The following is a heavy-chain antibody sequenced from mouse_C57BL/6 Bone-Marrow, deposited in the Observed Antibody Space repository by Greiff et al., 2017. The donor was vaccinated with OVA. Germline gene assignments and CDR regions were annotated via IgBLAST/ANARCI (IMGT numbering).Heavy chain of an antibody. CDR3: ASHYYGSRFYFDY. J-gene: IGHJ2*01. CDR1: GFTFSSYG. D-gene: IGHD1-1*01. CDR2: ISSGGSYT. V-gene: IGHV5-6*01. Sequence: EVQGVESGGDLVKPGGSLKLSCAASGFTFSSYGMSWVRQTPDQRLAWVATISSGGSYTYSPDSVNGRFTISKDNAKNTLYLQMCSLKSEDTTLYYCASHYYGSRFYFDYWGQGTTLTVSS.